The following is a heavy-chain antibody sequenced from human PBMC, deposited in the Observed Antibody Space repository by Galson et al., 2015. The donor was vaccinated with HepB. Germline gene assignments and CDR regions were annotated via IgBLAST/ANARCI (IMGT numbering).Heavy chain of an antibody. D-gene: IGHD4-17*01. CDR2: ISYDGSNK. CDR3: AKDTWRARYGDPRSYGMDV. CDR1: GFTFSSYG. J-gene: IGHJ6*02. Sequence: SLRLSCAASGFTFSSYGMHWVRQAPGKGLEWVAVISYDGSNKYYADSVKGRFTISRDNSKNTLYLQMNSLRAEDTAVYYCAKDTWRARYGDPRSYGMDVWGQGTTVTVSS. V-gene: IGHV3-30*18.